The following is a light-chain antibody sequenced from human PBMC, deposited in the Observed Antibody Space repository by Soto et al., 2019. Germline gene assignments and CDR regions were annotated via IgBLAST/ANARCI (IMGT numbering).Light chain of an antibody. V-gene: IGKV1-33*01. J-gene: IGKJ3*01. CDR2: DAS. CDR1: HDITSY. Sequence: DIQMTQSPSSLSASVGDRVTITCQASHDITSYLNWYQHKPGKAPKLLIYDASILEAGVPSRCSGSGSGTHFTFTISSLQPEDAATYYCQKCDYLPIFGPGTTVDFK. CDR3: QKCDYLPI.